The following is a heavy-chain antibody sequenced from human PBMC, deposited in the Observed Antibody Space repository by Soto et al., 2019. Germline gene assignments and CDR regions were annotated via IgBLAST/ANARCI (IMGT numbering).Heavy chain of an antibody. CDR2: IWYDGSNK. D-gene: IGHD2-15*01. J-gene: IGHJ4*02. V-gene: IGHV3-33*01. CDR3: ARELGGFDY. CDR1: GFTFSSYG. Sequence: QVQLVESGGGVVQPGRSLRLSCAASGFTFSSYGMHWVRQAPGKGLEWVAVIWYDGSNKYYADSVKGRFTIARDNSKNTLYLQMNSLRAEDTAVYYCARELGGFDYWGQGTLVTVSS.